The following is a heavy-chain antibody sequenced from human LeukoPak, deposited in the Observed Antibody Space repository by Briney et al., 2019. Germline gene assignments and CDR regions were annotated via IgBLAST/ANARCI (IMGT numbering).Heavy chain of an antibody. J-gene: IGHJ4*02. CDR3: ARVNFWRAFDY. CDR1: GFTFSSYE. V-gene: IGHV3-48*03. D-gene: IGHD3-3*01. CDR2: ISSSGSTI. Sequence: GGSLRLSCAASGFTFSSYEMNWVRHAPGKGLEWVSYISSSGSTIYYADSVKGRFTISRDNAKNSLYLQMNSLRAEDTAVYYCARVNFWRAFDYWGQGTLVTVSS.